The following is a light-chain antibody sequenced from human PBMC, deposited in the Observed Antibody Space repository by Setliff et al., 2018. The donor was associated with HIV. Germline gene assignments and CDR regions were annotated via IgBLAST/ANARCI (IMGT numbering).Light chain of an antibody. V-gene: IGLV2-14*03. CDR3: ASHRDTNTLEV. J-gene: IGLJ1*01. Sequence: QSVLTQPASVSGSPGQSITISCSGTNSDIGSHDYVSLYQQHPGKAPKLIIFSVTYRPSGVSDRFSGSKSGNTASLTISGLQPEDEADYYCASHRDTNTLEVFGTGTKVTVL. CDR2: SVT. CDR1: NSDIGSHDY.